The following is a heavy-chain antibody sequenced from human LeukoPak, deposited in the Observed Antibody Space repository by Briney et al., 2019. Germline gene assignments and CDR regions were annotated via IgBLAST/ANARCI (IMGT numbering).Heavy chain of an antibody. CDR2: FHYSGTT. Sequence: SEPLSLTCTVSGGSISTYYWSWIRQPPGKGLEWIGYFHYSGTTNYNPSLKSRVTISVDTSKNQFSLKLSSVTAADTAVYYCARVDANWGVVDYWGQGTLVTVSS. J-gene: IGHJ4*02. V-gene: IGHV4-59*01. CDR1: GGSISTYY. CDR3: ARVDANWGVVDY. D-gene: IGHD7-27*01.